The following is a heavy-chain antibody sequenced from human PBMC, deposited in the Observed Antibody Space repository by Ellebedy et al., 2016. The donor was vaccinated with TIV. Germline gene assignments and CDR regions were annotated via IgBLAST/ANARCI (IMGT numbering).Heavy chain of an antibody. V-gene: IGHV1-18*01. Sequence: ASVKVSCKASGGTFSSYAISWVRQAPGQGLEWMGWISAYNGNTNYAQKLQGRVTMTTDTSTSTAYMELRSLRSDDTAVYYCARVPLPPFYFPVVAVPYFDYWGQGTLVTVSS. CDR3: ARVPLPPFYFPVVAVPYFDY. J-gene: IGHJ4*02. D-gene: IGHD2-15*01. CDR1: GGTFSSYA. CDR2: ISAYNGNT.